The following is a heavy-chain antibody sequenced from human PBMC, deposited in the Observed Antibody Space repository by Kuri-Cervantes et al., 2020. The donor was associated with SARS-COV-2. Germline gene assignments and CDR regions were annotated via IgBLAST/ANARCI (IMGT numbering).Heavy chain of an antibody. D-gene: IGHD6-19*01. V-gene: IGHV3-9*01. J-gene: IGHJ5*02. CDR2: ISWNSGSI. Sequence: SLKISCAASGFTFDDYAMHWVRQAPGKGLEWVSGISWNSGSIGYADSVKGRFTISRDNSKNTLYLQMNSLRAEDTAVYYCAKDAEQWLVPERNWFDPWGQGTLVTSPQ. CDR3: AKDAEQWLVPERNWFDP. CDR1: GFTFDDYA.